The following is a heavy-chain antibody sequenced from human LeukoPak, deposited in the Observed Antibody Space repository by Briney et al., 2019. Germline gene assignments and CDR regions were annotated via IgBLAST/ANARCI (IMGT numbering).Heavy chain of an antibody. V-gene: IGHV4-30-2*01. J-gene: IGHJ6*03. CDR3: ARDRHGYKGTYYYYMDV. Sequence: SETLSLTCTVSGGSISSGGYYWSWIRQPPGKGLEWIGYIYHSGSTYYNPSLKSRVTISVDRSKNQFSLKLSSVTAADTAVYYCARDRHGYKGTYYYYMDVWGKGTTVTVSS. D-gene: IGHD5-24*01. CDR2: IYHSGST. CDR1: GGSISSGGYY.